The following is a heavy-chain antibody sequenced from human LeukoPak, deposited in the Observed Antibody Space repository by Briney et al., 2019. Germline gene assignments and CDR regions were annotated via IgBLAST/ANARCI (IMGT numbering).Heavy chain of an antibody. J-gene: IGHJ3*02. CDR3: ARPQYYYDSSGYRHAFDI. CDR2: ISGRGGST. CDR1: GGSISNYY. V-gene: IGHV3-23*01. D-gene: IGHD3-22*01. Sequence: ETLSLTCTVSGGSISNYYWSWIRQPPGKGLEWVSAISGRGGSTYYADSVKGRFTISRDNSKNTLYLQMNSLRAEDTAVYYCARPQYYYDSSGYRHAFDIWGQGTMVTVSS.